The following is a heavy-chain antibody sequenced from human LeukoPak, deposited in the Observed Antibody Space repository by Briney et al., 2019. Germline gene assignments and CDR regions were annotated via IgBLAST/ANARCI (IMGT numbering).Heavy chain of an antibody. CDR1: GYTFTSYY. D-gene: IGHD1-7*01. CDR2: INPSGGST. Sequence: SSVKVSCKASGYTFTSYYMHWVRQAPGQGLEWRGIINPSGGSTSYAQKFQGRVTMTRDMSTSTVYMELSSLRSEDTAVYYCARGIQLELRHSDYYYYYMDVWGKGTTVTVSS. V-gene: IGHV1-46*01. J-gene: IGHJ6*03. CDR3: ARGIQLELRHSDYYYYYMDV.